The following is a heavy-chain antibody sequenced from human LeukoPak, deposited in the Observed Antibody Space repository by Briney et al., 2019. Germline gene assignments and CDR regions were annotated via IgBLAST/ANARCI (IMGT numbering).Heavy chain of an antibody. J-gene: IGHJ5*02. CDR3: ARALGDCSSTSCYYNWFDP. V-gene: IGHV1-8*01. CDR1: GYTFTSYD. D-gene: IGHD2-2*01. CDR2: MNPNSGNT. Sequence: GASVKVSCKASGYTFTSYDINWVRQATGQGLEWMGWMNPNSGNTGYAQKFQGRVTMTRNTSISTAYMELSSLRSEDTAVYYCARALGDCSSTSCYYNWFDPWGQGTPVTVSS.